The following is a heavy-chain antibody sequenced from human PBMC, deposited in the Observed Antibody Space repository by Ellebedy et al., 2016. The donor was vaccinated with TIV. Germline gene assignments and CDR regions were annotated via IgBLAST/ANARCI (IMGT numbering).Heavy chain of an antibody. J-gene: IGHJ4*02. Sequence: GESLKISCAASGFTFSSHGMSWVRQAPGKGLEWVSTISDSGGRTYYADSVKGRFTISRDNSKNTLYLQMNSLRAEDTAVYYCAKLTQTMGGWGYFDSWGQGTLVTVSS. D-gene: IGHD6-19*01. CDR1: GFTFSSHG. CDR2: ISDSGGRT. V-gene: IGHV3-23*01. CDR3: AKLTQTMGGWGYFDS.